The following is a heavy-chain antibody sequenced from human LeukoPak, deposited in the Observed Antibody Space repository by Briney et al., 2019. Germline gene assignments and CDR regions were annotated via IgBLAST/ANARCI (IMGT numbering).Heavy chain of an antibody. CDR3: ARAPYYDIWTGFSDNYFDP. CDR2: IYFTGRT. D-gene: IGHD3-9*01. J-gene: IGHJ5*02. Sequence: SETXSLTCSVSGVSLNTYFWTWIRQPPGKGLEWLGFIYFTGRTKYNPSLQSRVTISLDTSKNQFSLRPNSVSTADTAVYYCARAPYYDIWTGFSDNYFDPWGQGALVTVSS. CDR1: GVSLNTYF. V-gene: IGHV4-59*01.